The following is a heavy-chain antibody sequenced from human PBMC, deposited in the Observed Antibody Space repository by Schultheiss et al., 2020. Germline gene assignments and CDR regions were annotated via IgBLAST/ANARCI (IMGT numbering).Heavy chain of an antibody. D-gene: IGHD5-24*01. CDR3: ASLEEMATITGAFDI. J-gene: IGHJ3*02. CDR2: IYPGDSDT. CDR1: GYSFTSYW. Sequence: GESLKISCKGSGYSFTSYWIGWVRQMPGKGLEWMGIIYPGDSDTRYSPSFQGQVTISADKSISTAYLQWSSLKASDTAMYYCASLEEMATITGAFDIWGQGTMVTVS. V-gene: IGHV5-51*01.